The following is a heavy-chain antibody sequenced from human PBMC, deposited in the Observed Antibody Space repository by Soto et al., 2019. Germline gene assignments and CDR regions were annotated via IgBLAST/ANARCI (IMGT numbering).Heavy chain of an antibody. CDR2: INDRGSI. J-gene: IGHJ2*01. CDR1: GGSFSGYY. V-gene: IGHV4-34*01. D-gene: IGHD3-9*01. CDR3: ARESPAILTGPPWVWYFDL. Sequence: QVQLQQWGAGPLRPLETLSLTCGVSGGSFSGYYWAWIRQSPGKGLEWIGEINDRGSINYNPSLKSRVSISVDTSKNHYSLNLRSVTAADTAVYYCARESPAILTGPPWVWYFDLWGRGTLVTVSS.